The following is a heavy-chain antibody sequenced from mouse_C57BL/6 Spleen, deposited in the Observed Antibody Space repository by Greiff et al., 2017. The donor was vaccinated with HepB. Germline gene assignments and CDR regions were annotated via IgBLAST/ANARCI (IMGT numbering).Heavy chain of an antibody. CDR1: GYAFSSSW. CDR2: IYPGDGDT. J-gene: IGHJ4*01. CDR3: ARWYLYAMDY. V-gene: IGHV1-82*01. D-gene: IGHD1-1*02. Sequence: VKLQESGPELVKPGASVKISCKASGYAFSSSWMNWVKQRPGKGLEWIGRIYPGDGDTNYNGKFKGKATLTADKSSSTAYMQLSSLTSEDSAVYFCARWYLYAMDYWGQGTSVTVSS.